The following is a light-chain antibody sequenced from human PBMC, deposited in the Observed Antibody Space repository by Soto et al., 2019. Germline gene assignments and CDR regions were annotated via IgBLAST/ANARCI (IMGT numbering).Light chain of an antibody. CDR3: QQYDNLLALT. Sequence: DIQMTQSPSSLSASVGDRVTIACQASQDISKYLHWYQFRPGQAPKLLIYDASNLETGVPSRFRGSGSGTHFSLTITSLQPEDGETYYCQQYDNLLALTFGGGTKLQIK. CDR1: QDISKY. J-gene: IGKJ4*01. CDR2: DAS. V-gene: IGKV1-33*01.